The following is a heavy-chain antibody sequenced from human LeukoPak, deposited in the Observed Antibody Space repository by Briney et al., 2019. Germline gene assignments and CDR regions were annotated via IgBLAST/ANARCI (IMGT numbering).Heavy chain of an antibody. J-gene: IGHJ6*02. Sequence: PGGSLRLSCTASGFTFGDHAMSWVRQAPGKGLEWVGFIRSKAYRGTTEYAESVKGRFTISRDDSKSIAYLQMNSLKTEDTAVYFCSRGPIQLWLHNAMDVWGQGTTVTVSS. CDR2: IRSKAYRGTT. CDR1: GFTFGDHA. V-gene: IGHV3-49*04. CDR3: SRGPIQLWLHNAMDV. D-gene: IGHD5-18*01.